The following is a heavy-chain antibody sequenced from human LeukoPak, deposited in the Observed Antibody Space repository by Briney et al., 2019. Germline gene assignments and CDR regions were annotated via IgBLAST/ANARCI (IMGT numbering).Heavy chain of an antibody. CDR2: VSGSGGNT. CDR1: GFTFTNSA. CDR3: AKVRDGSDYGSNDN. Sequence: PGGSLRLSCAAAGFTFTNSAMSWVRQAAGKGREWVSVVSGSGGNTYYAGSVTGRLTIYRDNSKNTMYMQTTRLRAADPALYYCAKVRDGSDYGSNDNWGQGTLVTVSS. J-gene: IGHJ4*02. V-gene: IGHV3-23*01. D-gene: IGHD3-22*01.